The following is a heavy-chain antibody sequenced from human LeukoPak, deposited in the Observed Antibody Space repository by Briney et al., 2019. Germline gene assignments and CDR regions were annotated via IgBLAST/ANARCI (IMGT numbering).Heavy chain of an antibody. CDR2: FSYDETNK. Sequence: GGSLRLSCAASGFTFSSYAMHWVRQAPGKGLEWVAVFSYDETNKYYADSVKGRFTISRDNSKNTLYLQMNSLGAEDTAVYYCASGAGDDRSGYYYAPFDYWGQGILVTVSS. CDR3: ASGAGDDRSGYYYAPFDY. D-gene: IGHD3-22*01. CDR1: GFTFSSYA. J-gene: IGHJ4*02. V-gene: IGHV3-30*04.